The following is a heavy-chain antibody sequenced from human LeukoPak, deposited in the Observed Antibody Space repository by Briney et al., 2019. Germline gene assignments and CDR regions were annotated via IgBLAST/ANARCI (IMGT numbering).Heavy chain of an antibody. CDR3: TRQLSWASDTGDS. D-gene: IGHD6-13*01. J-gene: IGHJ5*01. CDR2: IRYIGTT. V-gene: IGHV4-39*01. CDR1: GGSISGSRRY. Sequence: PSETLSLTSNVPGGSISGSRRYWGWVRQPPGGGLEWIGSIRYIGTTYYNPSLQSRLTISVDNSQNQFSLKLKSVTAADTSMYYCTRQLSWASDTGDSWGQGTLVTVSS.